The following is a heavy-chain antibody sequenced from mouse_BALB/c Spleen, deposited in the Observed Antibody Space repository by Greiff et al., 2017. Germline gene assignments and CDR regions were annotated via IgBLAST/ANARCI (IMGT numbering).Heavy chain of an antibody. V-gene: IGHV1-54*01. J-gene: IGHJ3*01. CDR2: INPGSGGT. Sequence: QVQLKQSGAELVRPGTSVKVSCKASGFAFTNYLIEWVKQRPGQGLEWIGVINPGSGGTNYNEKFKGKATLTADKSSSTAYMQLSSLTSDDSAVYFCAREGYGWFAYWGQGTLVTVSA. D-gene: IGHD1-1*02. CDR1: GFAFTNYL. CDR3: AREGYGWFAY.